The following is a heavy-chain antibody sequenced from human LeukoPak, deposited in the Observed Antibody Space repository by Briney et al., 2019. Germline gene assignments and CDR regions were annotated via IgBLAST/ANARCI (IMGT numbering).Heavy chain of an antibody. Sequence: PSETLSFTCTVSGGSISSGSYYWSWIRQPAGKGLEWIGRIYTSGSTNYNPSLKSRVTISVDTSKNQFSLKLSSVTAADTAVYYCARSMGQQLVLDYWGQGTLVTVSS. J-gene: IGHJ4*02. CDR1: GGSISSGSYY. V-gene: IGHV4-61*02. CDR3: ARSMGQQLVLDY. CDR2: IYTSGST. D-gene: IGHD6-13*01.